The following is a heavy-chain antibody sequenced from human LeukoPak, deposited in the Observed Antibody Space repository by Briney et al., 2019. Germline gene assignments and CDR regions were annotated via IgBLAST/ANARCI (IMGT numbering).Heavy chain of an antibody. D-gene: IGHD3-3*02. CDR2: IRGIGGIT. CDR1: GFTFRSSA. CDR3: AKHFALSSSFYYMYV. J-gene: IGHJ6*03. V-gene: IGHV3-23*01. Sequence: GGSLRLSCAASGFTFRSSAMSWVRQAPGKGLEWVSTIRGIGGITYYADSVKGRFTISTDNTTKTRYLQMSSLRAERTAVYYIAKHFALSSSFYYMYVWGKGTTVTVSS.